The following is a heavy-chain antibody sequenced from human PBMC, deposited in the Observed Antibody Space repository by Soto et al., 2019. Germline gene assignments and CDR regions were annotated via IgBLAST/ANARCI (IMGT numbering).Heavy chain of an antibody. V-gene: IGHV1-24*01. D-gene: IGHD4-17*01. CDR2: FDPEDGET. CDR3: ATGNTVTTPTVWFDP. J-gene: IGHJ5*02. Sequence: HATRKGLEWTGGFDPEDGETIYAQKFQGRVTMTEDTSTDTAYMELSSLRSEDTAVYYCATGNTVTTPTVWFDPWGQGTPVTVSS.